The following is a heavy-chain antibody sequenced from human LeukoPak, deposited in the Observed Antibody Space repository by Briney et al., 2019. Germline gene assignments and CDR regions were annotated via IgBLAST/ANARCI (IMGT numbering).Heavy chain of an antibody. Sequence: SETLSLTCTVSGGSISSYYWSWIRQPAGKGLEWIGRIYTSGSTNYNPSLKSRVTISVDTSKNQFSLKLSSVTAADTAVYYCARDGLDYDFWSGYHTHDNWFDPWGQGTLVTVSS. J-gene: IGHJ5*02. D-gene: IGHD3-3*01. CDR3: ARDGLDYDFWSGYHTHDNWFDP. CDR1: GGSISSYY. V-gene: IGHV4-4*07. CDR2: IYTSGST.